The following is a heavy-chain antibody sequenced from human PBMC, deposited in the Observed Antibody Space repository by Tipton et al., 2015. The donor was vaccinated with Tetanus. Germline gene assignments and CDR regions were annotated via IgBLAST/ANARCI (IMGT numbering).Heavy chain of an antibody. CDR2: IWYDGSNR. Sequence: SLRLSCAASGFAFSTHGMHWVRQAPGKGLEWVAVIWYDGSNRFYADSVKGRFTISRDNSKNTLYLQMNSLSSEDTAVYYCARTSGYMYSDTWGQGTLVTVSS. J-gene: IGHJ1*01. CDR1: GFAFSTHG. D-gene: IGHD3-3*01. V-gene: IGHV3-33*01. CDR3: ARTSGYMYSDT.